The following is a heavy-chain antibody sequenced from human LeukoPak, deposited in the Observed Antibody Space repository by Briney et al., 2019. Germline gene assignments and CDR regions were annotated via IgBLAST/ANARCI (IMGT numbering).Heavy chain of an antibody. CDR1: GFTFSSYS. CDR2: ISSSSRYI. Sequence: PGVSLRLSCAASGFTFSSYSMNWVRQAPGKGLEGVTSISSSSRYIYYADPVKGRFTISRDNAKNSLYLQMNSMRAEDTAVYYCARDGLGGLYSSGWYGCHSVLRGLSAFDIWGQGTMVTVSS. J-gene: IGHJ3*02. D-gene: IGHD6-19*01. CDR3: ARDGLGGLYSSGWYGCHSVLRGLSAFDI. V-gene: IGHV3-21*01.